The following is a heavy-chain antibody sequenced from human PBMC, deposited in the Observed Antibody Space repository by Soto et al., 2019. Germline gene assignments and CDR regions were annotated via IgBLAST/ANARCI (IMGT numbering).Heavy chain of an antibody. J-gene: IGHJ4*02. Sequence: QVQLQESGPGLVKPSQTLSLTCTVSGGSISSGAYYWSWIRQHPGKGLEWIGFISYSGSTYYNPSLKNRVTISVDTSKNQFSLKLSSVTAAETAVYYCVRGVLAWGQGTLVTVSS. D-gene: IGHD3-16*01. CDR2: ISYSGST. CDR3: VRGVLA. V-gene: IGHV4-31*03. CDR1: GGSISSGAYY.